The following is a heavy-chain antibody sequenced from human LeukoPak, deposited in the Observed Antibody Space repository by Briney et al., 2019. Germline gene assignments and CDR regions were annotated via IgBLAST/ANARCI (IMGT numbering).Heavy chain of an antibody. D-gene: IGHD3-10*01. CDR3: AKTQLWLGGYSYYGMDV. J-gene: IGHJ6*02. V-gene: IGHV3-23*01. CDR2: ISGRGGGP. CDR1: GFTFVNYA. Sequence: RGSLTLSCAASGFTFVNYAMYWVRQTPGKGLKWVSGISGRGGGPYFADSVKGRFTISRDNSQNTLYMQMNSQRGDDPAVYYCAKTQLWLGGYSYYGMDVWGQGTAVTVSS.